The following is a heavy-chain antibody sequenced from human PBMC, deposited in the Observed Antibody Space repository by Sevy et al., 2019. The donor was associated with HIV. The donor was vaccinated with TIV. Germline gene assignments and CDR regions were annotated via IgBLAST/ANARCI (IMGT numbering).Heavy chain of an antibody. D-gene: IGHD3-22*01. CDR1: GGTFSSYA. J-gene: IGHJ6*02. V-gene: IGHV1-69*13. CDR3: ARDGTVTMIAPYYYGMDV. Sequence: ASVKVSCKASGGTFSSYAISWVRQAPGQGLEWMGGIIPIFGTANYAQKFQGRVTITADESTGKAYMELSSLRSEDTAVYYCARDGTVTMIAPYYYGMDVWGQGTTVTVSS. CDR2: IIPIFGTA.